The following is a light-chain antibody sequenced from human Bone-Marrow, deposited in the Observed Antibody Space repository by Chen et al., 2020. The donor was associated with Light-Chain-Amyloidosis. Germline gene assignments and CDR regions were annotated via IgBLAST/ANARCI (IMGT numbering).Light chain of an antibody. V-gene: IGKV4-1*01. CDR2: WAS. Sequence: DIVVTQSPDSLAGSLGERTTINCKSSQGVLSRANNKNYLAWYQQKPGQPPKLLIYWASFRESGVPDRFSGSGSGTDFSLTISSLQAEDVAVYYCQQYHSTPFAFGGGTKVEI. CDR1: QGVLSRANNKNY. J-gene: IGKJ4*01. CDR3: QQYHSTPFA.